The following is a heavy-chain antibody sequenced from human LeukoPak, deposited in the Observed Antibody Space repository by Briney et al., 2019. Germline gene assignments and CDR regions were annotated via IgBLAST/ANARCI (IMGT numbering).Heavy chain of an antibody. Sequence: ASVKVSCKASGYTFTSYYMHWVRHAPGQGLEWMGWINPNSGGTKFAQKFQGRVSMTRDTSISTAYMELSRLRSDDTAVYYCARELGSGYYRYFDYWGQGTLVTVSS. CDR2: INPNSGGT. D-gene: IGHD3-22*01. CDR1: GYTFTSYY. J-gene: IGHJ4*02. CDR3: ARELGSGYYRYFDY. V-gene: IGHV1-2*02.